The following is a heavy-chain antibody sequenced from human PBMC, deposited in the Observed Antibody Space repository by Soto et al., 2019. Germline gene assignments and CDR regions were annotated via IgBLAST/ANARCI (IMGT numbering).Heavy chain of an antibody. CDR3: ARTVPRHASSGWYWFDP. V-gene: IGHV4-4*07. CDR1: GGSISSYY. J-gene: IGHJ5*02. D-gene: IGHD6-19*01. Sequence: LSLTCTVSGGSISSYYCSWIRQAAGKGLEWIGRIDTSGTTNYNPALKSRVTMSVDTSKNQFSLKLSSVTAADTAVYYCARTVPRHASSGWYWFDPWGQGTLVTVSS. CDR2: IDTSGTT.